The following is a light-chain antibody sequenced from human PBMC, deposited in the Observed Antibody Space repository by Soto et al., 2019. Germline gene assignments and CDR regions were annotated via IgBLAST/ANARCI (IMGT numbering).Light chain of an antibody. CDR2: GAS. Sequence: VLTQSPGTLSLSPGERATLSCRASQSLSSSFLAWYQKKPGLAPRLLLYGASNRATGIPDRFSGSGSGTDFALSLSRLEPEDFAVYFCLQYASPLYTFAQRIKLEIK. CDR1: QSLSSSF. V-gene: IGKV3-20*01. CDR3: LQYASPLYT. J-gene: IGKJ2*01.